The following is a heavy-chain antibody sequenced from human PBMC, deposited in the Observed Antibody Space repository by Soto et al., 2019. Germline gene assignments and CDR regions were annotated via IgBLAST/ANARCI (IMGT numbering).Heavy chain of an antibody. CDR2: ISYDGSNK. D-gene: IGHD3-22*01. V-gene: IGHV3-30*18. J-gene: IGHJ4*02. Sequence: QVQLVESGGGVVQPGRSLRLSCAASGVTFNNYGMHWVRQAPGKGLEWVSIISYDGSNKYYADSVMGRFTISRDSSKNTLYLQMNSLRDEDTAVYYCAKYLLGDRSVYHYGGDYWGQGTLVTVSS. CDR1: GVTFNNYG. CDR3: AKYLLGDRSVYHYGGDY.